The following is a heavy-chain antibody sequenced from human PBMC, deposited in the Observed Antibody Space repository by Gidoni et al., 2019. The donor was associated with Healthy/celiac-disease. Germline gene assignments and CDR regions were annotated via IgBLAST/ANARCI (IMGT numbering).Heavy chain of an antibody. CDR2: IRSKAYGGTT. CDR3: TRVKVYGSGSYRYFDY. Sequence: EVQLVESGGGLVQPGRSLRLSCTASVFTFGDYAMSWFRQAPGKGLEWVGFIRSKAYGGTTEYAASVKGRFTISRDDSKSIAYLQMNSLKTEDTAVYYCTRVKVYGSGSYRYFDYWGQGTLVTVSS. J-gene: IGHJ4*02. V-gene: IGHV3-49*03. D-gene: IGHD3-10*01. CDR1: VFTFGDYA.